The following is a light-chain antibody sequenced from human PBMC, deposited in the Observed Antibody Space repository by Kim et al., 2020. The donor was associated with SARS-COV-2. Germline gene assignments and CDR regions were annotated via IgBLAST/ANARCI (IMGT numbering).Light chain of an antibody. V-gene: IGLV3-1*01. CDR3: QAWDSSTVV. CDR2: QDS. CDR1: KLGDKY. J-gene: IGLJ2*01. Sequence: LSPGQTASITCSGDKLGDKYACWYQQKPGQSPVLLIYQDSKRPSGIPERFSGSNSGNTATLTISGTQAMDEADYYCQAWDSSTVVFGGGTQLTVL.